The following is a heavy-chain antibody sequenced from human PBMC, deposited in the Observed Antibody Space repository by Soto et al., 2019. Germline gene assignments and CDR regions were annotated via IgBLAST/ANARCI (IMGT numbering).Heavy chain of an antibody. V-gene: IGHV3-23*01. CDR2: ISGSGGST. CDR3: AKDLDIQLWSQYYFDY. D-gene: IGHD5-18*01. CDR1: GFTFSSYA. Sequence: GGSLRLSCAASGFTFSSYAMSWVRQAPGKGLEWVSAISGSGGSTYYADSVKGRFTISRDNSKNTLYLQMNSLRAEDTAVYYCAKDLDIQLWSQYYFDYWGQGTLVTVSS. J-gene: IGHJ4*02.